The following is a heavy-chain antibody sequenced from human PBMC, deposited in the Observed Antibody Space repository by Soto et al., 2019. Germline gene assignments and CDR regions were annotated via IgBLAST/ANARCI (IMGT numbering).Heavy chain of an antibody. CDR3: VKDWSDILTGYLDY. CDR2: ISSNGGST. J-gene: IGHJ4*02. Sequence: GESLKISCSASGFTFSSYAMHWVRQAPGKGLEYVSAISSNGGSTYYADSVKGRFTISRDNSKNTLYLQMSSLRAEDTAVYYCVKDWSDILTGYLDYWGQGTLVTVSS. CDR1: GFTFSSYA. V-gene: IGHV3-64D*06. D-gene: IGHD3-9*01.